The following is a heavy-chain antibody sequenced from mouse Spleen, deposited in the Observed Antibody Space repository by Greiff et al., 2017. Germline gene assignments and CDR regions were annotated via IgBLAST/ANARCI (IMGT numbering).Heavy chain of an antibody. CDR3: ARHGNSFAY. D-gene: IGHD2-1*01. CDR2: IDPNSGGT. Sequence: QVQLQQPGAELVKPGASVKVSCKASGYTFTSYWMHWVKQRPGQGLEWIGRIDPNSGGTKYNEKFKSKATLTVDKPSSTAYMQLSSLTSEDSAVYYCARHGNSFAYWGQGTLVTVSA. V-gene: IGHV1-72*01. CDR1: GYTFTSYW. J-gene: IGHJ3*01.